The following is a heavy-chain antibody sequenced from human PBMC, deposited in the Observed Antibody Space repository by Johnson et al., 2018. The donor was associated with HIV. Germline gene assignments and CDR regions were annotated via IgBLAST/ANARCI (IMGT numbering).Heavy chain of an antibody. D-gene: IGHD4-23*01. J-gene: IGHJ3*02. CDR1: GFTFSSYA. V-gene: IGHV3-30*04. CDR2: ISHDGSHK. Sequence: VQLVESGGGVVQPGRSLRLSCAASGFTFSSYAMHWVRQAPGKGLEWVAVISHDGSHKYYADSVTGRFTISRDNSQNTLYLQMNSLRAEDTAVYYCAKVGATVITPRGEAFDIWGQGTMVTVSS. CDR3: AKVGATVITPRGEAFDI.